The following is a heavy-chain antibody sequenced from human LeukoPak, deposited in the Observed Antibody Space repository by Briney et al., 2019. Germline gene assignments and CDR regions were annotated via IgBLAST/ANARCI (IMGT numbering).Heavy chain of an antibody. CDR2: ISSSGSTI. J-gene: IGHJ4*02. CDR1: GFTFSSYA. CDR3: VLSLVGLDY. D-gene: IGHD2-8*02. Sequence: SGGSLRLSCAASGFTFSSYAMSWVRQAPGKGLEWVSYISSSGSTIYYADSVKGRFTISRDNAKNSLYLQMNSLRAEDTAVYYCVLSLVGLDYWGQGTLVTVSS. V-gene: IGHV3-48*03.